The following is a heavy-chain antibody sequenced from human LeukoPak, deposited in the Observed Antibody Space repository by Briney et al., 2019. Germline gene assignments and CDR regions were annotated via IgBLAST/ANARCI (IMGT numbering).Heavy chain of an antibody. CDR1: GFTFSSYA. J-gene: IGHJ4*02. CDR2: ISGSGGST. Sequence: GGSLGLSCAASGFTFSSYAMSWVRQAPGKGLEWVSAISGSGGSTYYADSVKGRFTISRDNSKNTLYLQMNSLRAEDTAVYYCAKGGTMIVVALGYFDYWGQGTLVTVSS. V-gene: IGHV3-23*01. CDR3: AKGGTMIVVALGYFDY. D-gene: IGHD3-22*01.